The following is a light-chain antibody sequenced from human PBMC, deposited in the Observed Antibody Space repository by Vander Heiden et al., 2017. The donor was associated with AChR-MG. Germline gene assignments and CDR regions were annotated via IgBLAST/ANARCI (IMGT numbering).Light chain of an antibody. CDR2: EDN. CDR1: SGSIASNY. CDR3: QSCDSSNHKGV. Sequence: NFMLTQPHSVSESPGKTVTISCTGSSGSIASNYVQWYQQRPGSAPTTVIYEDNQRPSGVPDRFSGSIDSSSNSASLTISGLKTEDEADYYCQSCDSSNHKGVFGGGTKLTVL. V-gene: IGLV6-57*02. J-gene: IGLJ3*02.